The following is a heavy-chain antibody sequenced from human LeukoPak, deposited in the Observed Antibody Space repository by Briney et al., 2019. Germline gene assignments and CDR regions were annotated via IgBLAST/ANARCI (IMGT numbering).Heavy chain of an antibody. J-gene: IGHJ4*02. CDR3: AKDRGYSSSWYVSGY. D-gene: IGHD6-13*01. CDR1: GFTFSSYG. Sequence: GRSLRLSCAASGFTFSSYGMHWVRQAPGKGLEWVAVISDDGSNKYYGDSVKGRFTISRDNSKNTLYLQMNSLRAEDTAVYYCAKDRGYSSSWYVSGYWGQGTLVTVSS. V-gene: IGHV3-30*18. CDR2: ISDDGSNK.